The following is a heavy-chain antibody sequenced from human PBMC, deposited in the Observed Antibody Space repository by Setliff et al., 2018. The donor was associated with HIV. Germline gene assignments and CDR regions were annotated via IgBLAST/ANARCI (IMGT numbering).Heavy chain of an antibody. CDR2: IIPFFGAP. D-gene: IGHD2-15*01. CDR3: ALGYCSVGSCYSVDFDY. J-gene: IGHJ4*02. V-gene: IGHV1-69*13. Sequence: SVKVSCKASGYTFTSYYMHWVRQAPGQGLEWMGRIIPFFGAPDYAQDFRGRVTITADESTNTAYMELSSLGSEDTAVYYCALGYCSVGSCYSVDFDYWGQGTLVTVSS. CDR1: GYTFTSYY.